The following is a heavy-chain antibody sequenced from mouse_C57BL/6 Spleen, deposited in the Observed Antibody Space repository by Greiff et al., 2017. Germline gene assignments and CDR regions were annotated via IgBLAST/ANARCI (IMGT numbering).Heavy chain of an antibody. CDR3: TTNYDEREY. CDR2: IDPENGDT. D-gene: IGHD2-4*01. J-gene: IGHJ2*01. CDR1: GFNIKDDY. Sequence: VQLKQSGAELVRPGASVKLSCTASGFNIKDDYMHWVKQRPEQGLEWIGWIDPENGDTEYASKFQGKATITADTSSNTAYLQLSSLTSEDTAVYYCTTNYDEREYWGQGTTLTVSS. V-gene: IGHV14-4*01.